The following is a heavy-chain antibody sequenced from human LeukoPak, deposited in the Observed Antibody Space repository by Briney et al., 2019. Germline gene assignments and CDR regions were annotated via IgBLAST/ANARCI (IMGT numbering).Heavy chain of an antibody. V-gene: IGHV3-66*01. CDR3: AREQGGWLNY. Sequence: GGSLRLSCAASGFTVSSNYMSWVRQAPGKGLEWVSVIYSGGSSYYADSVKGRFIISRDNSTNTLYLQMNSLRAEDTALYYCAREQGGWLNYWGQGTLVTVSS. D-gene: IGHD6-19*01. CDR1: GFTVSSNY. CDR2: IYSGGSS. J-gene: IGHJ4*02.